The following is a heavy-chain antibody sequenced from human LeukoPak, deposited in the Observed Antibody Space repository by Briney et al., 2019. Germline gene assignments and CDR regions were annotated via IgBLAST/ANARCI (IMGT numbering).Heavy chain of an antibody. V-gene: IGHV2-70*11. Sequence: SGPALVKPTQTLTLTCTFSGFSLSTSGMCVSWIRQPPGKALEWLARIDWDDDKYYSTSLKTRLTISKDTSKNQVVLTMTNMDPVDTATYYCARIQYYYDSSGYSTLFDYWGQGTLVTVS. CDR3: ARIQYYYDSSGYSTLFDY. CDR2: IDWDDDK. J-gene: IGHJ4*02. CDR1: GFSLSTSGMC. D-gene: IGHD3-22*01.